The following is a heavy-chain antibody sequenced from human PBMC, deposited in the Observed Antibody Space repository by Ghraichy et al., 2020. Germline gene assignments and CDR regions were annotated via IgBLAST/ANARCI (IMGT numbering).Heavy chain of an antibody. V-gene: IGHV4-39*01. Sequence: SETLSLTCTVSGGSISSSSYYWGWIRQPPGKGLEWIGSIYYSGSTYYNPSLKSRVTISVDTSKNQFSLKLSSVTAADTAVYYCARIDDSSSWGQVDYWGQGTLVTVSS. CDR1: GGSISSSSYY. D-gene: IGHD6-13*01. J-gene: IGHJ4*02. CDR2: IYYSGST. CDR3: ARIDDSSSWGQVDY.